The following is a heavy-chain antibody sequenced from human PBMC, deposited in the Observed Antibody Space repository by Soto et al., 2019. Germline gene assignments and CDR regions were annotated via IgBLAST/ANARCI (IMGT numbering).Heavy chain of an antibody. CDR1: GYTFTGYY. V-gene: IGHV1-2*04. D-gene: IGHD3-10*01. Sequence: ASVKVSCKASGYTFTGYYMHWVRQAPGQGLEWMGWINPNSGGTNYAQKFQGWVTMTRDTSISTAYMELSRLRSDDTAVYYCARGGRNYYGSGSRTYYYYMDVWGKGTTVTVSS. CDR3: ARGGRNYYGSGSRTYYYYMDV. J-gene: IGHJ6*03. CDR2: INPNSGGT.